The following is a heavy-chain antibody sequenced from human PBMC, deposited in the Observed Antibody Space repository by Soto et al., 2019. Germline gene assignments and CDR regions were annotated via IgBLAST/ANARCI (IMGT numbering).Heavy chain of an antibody. V-gene: IGHV1-69*01. CDR2: IIPIFGTA. CDR1: GGTFSSYA. D-gene: IGHD2-8*02. Sequence: SVKVSCRASGGTFSSYAISWVRQAPVQGLEWMGGIIPIFGTANYAQKFQGRVSITADESTSTAYMELRSLRSEDTAMYYCVRDVKFGATWSSGFGYWGQGTPVTVSS. J-gene: IGHJ4*02. CDR3: VRDVKFGATWSSGFGY.